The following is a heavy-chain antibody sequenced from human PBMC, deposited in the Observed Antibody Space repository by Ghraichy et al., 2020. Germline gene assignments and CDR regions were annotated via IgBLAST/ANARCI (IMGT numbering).Heavy chain of an antibody. J-gene: IGHJ4*02. V-gene: IGHV3-15*01. CDR2: IKSDADGGTT. Sequence: GGSQRLSCAASGFTVRRAWVTWVRRAPGKGLEWAGRIKSDADGGTTDYATAVEGRFIISRDDSENKVYLQMNSLTTEDTGLYFCTTGGDWGQGTQVTVSS. CDR3: TTGGD. CDR1: GFTVRRAW.